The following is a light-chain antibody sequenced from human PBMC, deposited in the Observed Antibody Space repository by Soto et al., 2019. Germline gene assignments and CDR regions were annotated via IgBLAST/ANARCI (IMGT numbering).Light chain of an antibody. J-gene: IGLJ1*01. CDR1: SSDVGSYNL. CDR2: EGS. CDR3: CSYAGSSTPYV. Sequence: QSVLTQPASVSGSPGQSITISCPGTSSDVGSYNLVSWYQQHPGKAPKLMIYEGSKRPSGVSNRFSDSKSGNTASLTISGLQAEDEADYYCCSYAGSSTPYVFGTGTKVTVL. V-gene: IGLV2-23*01.